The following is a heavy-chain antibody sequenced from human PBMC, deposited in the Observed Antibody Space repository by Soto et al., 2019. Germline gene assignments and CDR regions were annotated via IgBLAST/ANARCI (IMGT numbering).Heavy chain of an antibody. V-gene: IGHV3-15*01. D-gene: IGHD3-10*01. CDR2: IKSNVDGGKA. CDR1: GFTFSNAW. J-gene: IGHJ4*02. CDR3: RTSYTEDAGSS. Sequence: DVQLVQSGGGVVKPGGSLRLSCAASGFTFSNAWMNWVRQAPGKGPEWVGRIKSNVDGGKADYAAPVAGRFIISRDDLKGTLYLQMNSLKSEDTAIYYCRTSYTEDAGSSWGQGTLVTVSS.